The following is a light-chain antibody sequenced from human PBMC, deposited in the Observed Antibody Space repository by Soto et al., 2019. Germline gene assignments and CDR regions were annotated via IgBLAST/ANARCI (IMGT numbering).Light chain of an antibody. Sequence: DIQMTQSPSSVSASVGETVTITCRPSQDVKSRLAWFPQTQGRAPKYXIQAACILQSGFPSRFAGSGAGTDFTLTINTLQPEDFATDYCLQVKSYTRTFGQGTKVDIK. CDR2: AAC. CDR3: LQVKSYTRT. J-gene: IGKJ1*01. V-gene: IGKV1-12*01. CDR1: QDVKSR.